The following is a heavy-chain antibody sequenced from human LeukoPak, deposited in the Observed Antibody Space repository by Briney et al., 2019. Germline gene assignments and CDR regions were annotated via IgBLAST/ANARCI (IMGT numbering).Heavy chain of an antibody. CDR3: ARDTLYYDSSGYHWFDP. D-gene: IGHD3-22*01. Sequence: GASVKVSCKASGYTFTGYYMHWVRQAPGQGLEWMGWINPNSGGTNYAQKFQGRVTMTRDTSISTAYMELSRLRSDDTAVYYCARDTLYYDSSGYHWFDPWGQGTLVTVSS. CDR2: INPNSGGT. J-gene: IGHJ5*02. V-gene: IGHV1-2*02. CDR1: GYTFTGYY.